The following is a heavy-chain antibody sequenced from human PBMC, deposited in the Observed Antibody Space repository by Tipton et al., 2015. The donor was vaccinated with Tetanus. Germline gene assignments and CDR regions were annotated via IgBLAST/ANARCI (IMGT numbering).Heavy chain of an antibody. J-gene: IGHJ2*01. Sequence: LRLSCAVYGESFSDYYWSWIRQPPGKGLEWIGEIHPSGITDYNPSLKSRVIISVDTSKNQFSLKLSSVMAADTALYYCAIFNWGFEWYLDPWSRGTLVTVSS. CDR2: IHPSGIT. D-gene: IGHD7-27*01. V-gene: IGHV4-34*01. CDR1: GESFSDYY. CDR3: AIFNWGFEWYLDP.